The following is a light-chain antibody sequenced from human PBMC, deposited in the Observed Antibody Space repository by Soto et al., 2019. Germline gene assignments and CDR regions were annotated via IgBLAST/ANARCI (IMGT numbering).Light chain of an antibody. CDR3: QQYNIWPPM. V-gene: IGKV3-11*01. J-gene: IGKJ1*01. CDR1: QSVSSY. CDR2: DAS. Sequence: EIVLTQSPATLSLSPGERATLSCRASQSVSSYLAWYQQKPGQAPRLLIYDASNRATGIPARFSGSGSGTDFTLTISSLQSEDFAVFFCQQYNIWPPMFGQGTKV.